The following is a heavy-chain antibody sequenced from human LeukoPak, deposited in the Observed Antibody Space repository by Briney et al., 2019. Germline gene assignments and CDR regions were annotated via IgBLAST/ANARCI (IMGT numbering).Heavy chain of an antibody. D-gene: IGHD2-21*02. CDR3: AKAGGGAYCGGDCYARFGAFDP. CDR2: ISGSGGST. Sequence: PGGSLRLSCAASGFAFSSYAMSWVRQAPGKGLEWVSAISGSGGSTYYADSVKGRFTISRDDSKNMLYLQMNSLRTEDTAVYYCAKAGGGAYCGGDCYARFGAFDPWGQGTLVTVSS. J-gene: IGHJ5*02. V-gene: IGHV3-23*01. CDR1: GFAFSSYA.